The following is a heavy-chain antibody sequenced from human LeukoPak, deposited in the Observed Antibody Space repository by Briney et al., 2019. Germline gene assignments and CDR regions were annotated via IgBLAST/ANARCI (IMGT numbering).Heavy chain of an antibody. Sequence: PGGSLRLSCAASGFTFSSYWMHWVRQAPGKGLVWVAHINNDGSRTNYADSVKGRFTVSRDNAKNMLYLQMSSLRVEDTAVYYCARVRGESPRWFDPWGQGTLVTVSS. CDR2: INNDGSRT. D-gene: IGHD3-10*01. CDR1: GFTFSSYW. V-gene: IGHV3-74*01. J-gene: IGHJ5*02. CDR3: ARVRGESPRWFDP.